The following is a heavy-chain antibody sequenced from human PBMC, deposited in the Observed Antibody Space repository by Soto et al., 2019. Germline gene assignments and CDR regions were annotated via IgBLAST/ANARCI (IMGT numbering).Heavy chain of an antibody. CDR2: IRGTT. D-gene: IGHD2-21*01. CDR3: ARDDSFAFDI. J-gene: IGHJ3*02. V-gene: IGHV3-48*01. Sequence: SLGLSCAASGFTFTSYSMNWVRQAPGKGREWVSYIRGTTHYADSVKGRFTISRGNARSSLYLQMNSLRADDTAVYYCARDDSFAFDIWGQGTMVTVSS. CDR1: GFTFTSYS.